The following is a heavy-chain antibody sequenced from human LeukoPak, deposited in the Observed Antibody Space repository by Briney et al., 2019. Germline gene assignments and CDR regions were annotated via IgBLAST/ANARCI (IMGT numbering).Heavy chain of an antibody. CDR2: ISWNSGSI. V-gene: IGHV3-9*01. D-gene: IGHD6-13*01. Sequence: GRSLRLSCAASGFTFDDYAMHWVRQAPGKGLEWVSGISWNSGSIGYADSVKGRFTISRDNAKNSLYLQMNSLRAEDTALYCCAKWGAAAFDYWGQGTLVTVSS. CDR1: GFTFDDYA. J-gene: IGHJ4*02. CDR3: AKWGAAAFDY.